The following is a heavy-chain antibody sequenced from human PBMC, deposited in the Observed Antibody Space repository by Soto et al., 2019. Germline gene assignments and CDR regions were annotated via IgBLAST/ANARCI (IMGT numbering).Heavy chain of an antibody. J-gene: IGHJ5*02. CDR1: GGSIISADSY. Sequence: SETLSLTCAVSGGSIISADSYWFWIRKHPGKGLEWIGYIAYSGDTYYNPSLKSRATISAETSENKLSLKLISVTAADTAVYFCARLMATSWFDPWGQGTPVTVSS. V-gene: IGHV4-31*11. CDR3: ARLMATSWFDP. CDR2: IAYSGDT.